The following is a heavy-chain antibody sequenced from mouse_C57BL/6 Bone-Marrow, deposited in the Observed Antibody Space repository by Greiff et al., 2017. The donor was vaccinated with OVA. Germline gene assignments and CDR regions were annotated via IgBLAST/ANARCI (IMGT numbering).Heavy chain of an antibody. CDR2: SRNKANDYTT. CDR3: AREHWDAYYFDY. D-gene: IGHD4-1*01. V-gene: IGHV7-1*01. J-gene: IGHJ2*01. CDR1: GFTFSDFY. Sequence: EVKVVESGGGLVQSGRSLRLSCATSGFTFSDFYMEWVRQAPGKGLEWIAASRNKANDYTTEYSASVKGRFIVSRDTSQSILYLQMNALRAEDTAIYYCAREHWDAYYFDYWGQGTTLTVSS.